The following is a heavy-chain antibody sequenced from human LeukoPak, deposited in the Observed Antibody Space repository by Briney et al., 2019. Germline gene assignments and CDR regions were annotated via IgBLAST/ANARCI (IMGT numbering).Heavy chain of an antibody. J-gene: IGHJ4*02. Sequence: PGGSLRLSCAASGFTFSNYWMSWVRQAPGKGLEWVTNIGQDGSDKYYVDSVKGRFTISRDNAKNSLFLQMTSLRAEDTAVYYCARILTGYDAFDYWGQGAPVTVSS. CDR1: GFTFSNYW. CDR2: IGQDGSDK. V-gene: IGHV3-7*01. D-gene: IGHD3-9*01. CDR3: ARILTGYDAFDY.